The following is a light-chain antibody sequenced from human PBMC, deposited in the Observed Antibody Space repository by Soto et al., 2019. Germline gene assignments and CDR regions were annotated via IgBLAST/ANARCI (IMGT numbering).Light chain of an antibody. CDR1: QSISSW. CDR2: DAF. Sequence: DIQMTQSPSTLSASVGDRVTITCRASQSISSWLAWYQQKPGKAPKLLIYDAFSLESGVPSRFSGSGSGTEFTLTISSMKPDDFVTYYCQQYNSYYTFGQGTKLEIK. V-gene: IGKV1-5*01. CDR3: QQYNSYYT. J-gene: IGKJ2*01.